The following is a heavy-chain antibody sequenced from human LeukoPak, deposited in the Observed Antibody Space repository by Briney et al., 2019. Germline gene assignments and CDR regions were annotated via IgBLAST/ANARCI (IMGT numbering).Heavy chain of an antibody. CDR1: GFTVSRNY. V-gene: IGHV3-53*01. Sequence: GGSLRLSCAASGFTVSRNYMSWVRQAPGKGLEWVSVIYSGGSTYYAGSVRGRFTISRDNSKNTLYLQMNTLRAEDTAVYYCARVSGAYEFDYWGQGTLATVSS. J-gene: IGHJ4*02. CDR2: IYSGGST. CDR3: ARVSGAYEFDY. D-gene: IGHD5-12*01.